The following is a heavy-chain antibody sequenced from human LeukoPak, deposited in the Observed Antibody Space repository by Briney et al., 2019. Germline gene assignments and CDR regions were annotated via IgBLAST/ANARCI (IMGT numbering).Heavy chain of an antibody. V-gene: IGHV4-59*13. Sequence: SETLSLTCTVSGASISPYYWTWFRHPPGKGLEWFGYINYSGSTNYNPSLKSRVTISVDTSKNQFSLKLTSVTAADTAVYYCAKSRSDYAISSDYWGQGTLVTVSS. J-gene: IGHJ4*02. CDR1: GASISPYY. D-gene: IGHD4-17*01. CDR2: INYSGST. CDR3: AKSRSDYAISSDY.